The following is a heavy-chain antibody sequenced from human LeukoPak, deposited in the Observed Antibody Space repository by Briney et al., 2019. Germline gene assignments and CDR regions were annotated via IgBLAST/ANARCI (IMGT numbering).Heavy chain of an antibody. CDR3: TREDSYSCGWYEGFYYYYMDV. J-gene: IGHJ6*03. CDR2: IRSKAYGGTT. V-gene: IGHV3-49*03. D-gene: IGHD6-19*01. CDR1: GFTFGDYA. Sequence: LPGGSLRLSCTASGFTFGDYAMSWFRQAPGKGLEWVGFIRSKAYGGTTEYAASVKGRFTISRDDSKSIAYLQMNSLKTEDTAVYYCTREDSYSCGWYEGFYYYYMDVWGKGTTVTVSS.